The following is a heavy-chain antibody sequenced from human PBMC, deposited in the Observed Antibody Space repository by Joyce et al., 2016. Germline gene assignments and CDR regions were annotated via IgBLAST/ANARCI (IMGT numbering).Heavy chain of an antibody. J-gene: IGHJ4*02. CDR3: ARGRSEEQFFFRGTCYSGAQFNY. D-gene: IGHD2-21*02. Sequence: TWIRQSPMKGLEWIGEINQGGSTKYNPSLKSRVTISVDTSRNQFSLHLTSVTAADTAVYYCARGRSEEQFFFRGTCYSGAQFNYWGQGTLVTVSS. V-gene: IGHV4-34*01. CDR2: INQGGST.